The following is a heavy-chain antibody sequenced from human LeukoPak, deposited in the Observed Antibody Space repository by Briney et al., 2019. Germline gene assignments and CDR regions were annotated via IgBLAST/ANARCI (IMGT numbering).Heavy chain of an antibody. D-gene: IGHD3-16*01. V-gene: IGHV1-69*13. CDR1: GNSISNYA. CDR2: IIPIFGTA. Sequence: ASVKVSCKASGNSISNYAVSWVRQAPGRGFEWMGGIIPIFGTADYAQKFQGRVTITADQSTSTTYMALSSLKFEDTATYYCTTRACHAGGCSSSFYYYYGLHFWGQGTTVSVSS. CDR3: TTRACHAGGCSSSFYYYYGLHF. J-gene: IGHJ6*02.